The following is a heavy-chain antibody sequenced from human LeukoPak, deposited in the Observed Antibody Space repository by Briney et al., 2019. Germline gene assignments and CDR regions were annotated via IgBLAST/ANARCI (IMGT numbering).Heavy chain of an antibody. Sequence: PGGSLRLPCAASGFTFSSYWMSWVRQAPGKGLEWVANIKQDGSEKYYVDSVKGRFTISRDNAKNSLYLQMNSLRDEDTAVYYCARDGLGNWNDGWELNYWGQGTLVTVSS. V-gene: IGHV3-7*01. J-gene: IGHJ4*02. D-gene: IGHD1-1*01. CDR3: ARDGLGNWNDGWELNY. CDR2: IKQDGSEK. CDR1: GFTFSSYW.